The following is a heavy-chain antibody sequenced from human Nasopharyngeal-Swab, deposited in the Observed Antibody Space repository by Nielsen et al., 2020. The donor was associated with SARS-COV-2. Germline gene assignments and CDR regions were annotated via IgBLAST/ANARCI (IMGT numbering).Heavy chain of an antibody. D-gene: IGHD6-25*01. CDR2: INPSGGST. J-gene: IGHJ3*02. CDR1: AYSFTAYF. V-gene: IGHV1-46*01. CDR3: ASGHSSGGAFDI. Sequence: ASVKVSCKASAYSFTAYFMHWVRQAPGQGLEWMGIINPSGGSTSYAQKFQGRVTMTRDTSTSTVYMELSSLRSEDTAVYYCASGHSSGGAFDIWGQGTMVTVSS.